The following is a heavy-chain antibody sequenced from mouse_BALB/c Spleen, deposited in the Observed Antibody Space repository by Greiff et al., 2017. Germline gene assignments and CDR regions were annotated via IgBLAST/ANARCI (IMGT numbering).Heavy chain of an antibody. CDR1: GYTFTSYW. CDR2: INPSNGRT. Sequence: VQLQQPGAELVKPGASVKLSCKASGYTFTSYWMHWVKQRPGQGLEWIGEINPSNGRTNYNEKFKSKATLTVDKSSSTAYMQLSSLTSEDSAVYYCARGSEGNYFDYWGQGTTLTVSS. J-gene: IGHJ2*01. V-gene: IGHV1S81*02. CDR3: ARGSEGNYFDY.